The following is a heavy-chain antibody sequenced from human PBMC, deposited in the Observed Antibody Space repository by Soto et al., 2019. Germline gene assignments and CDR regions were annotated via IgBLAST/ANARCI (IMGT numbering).Heavy chain of an antibody. V-gene: IGHV2-5*02. D-gene: IGHD3-3*01. CDR1: GFSLTTSGVG. J-gene: IGHJ4*02. CDR3: AHRVLRTVFGLVTTTAIYFDF. CDR2: IYWADDK. Sequence: QITLNESGPTQVKPRQTLTLTCTFSGFSLTTSGVGVGWIRQSPGKAPEWLALIYWADDKRYSPSLKSRLTITKDASKSQVVLTMADLDPADTATYYCAHRVLRTVFGLVTTTAIYFDFWGQGTPVAVSS.